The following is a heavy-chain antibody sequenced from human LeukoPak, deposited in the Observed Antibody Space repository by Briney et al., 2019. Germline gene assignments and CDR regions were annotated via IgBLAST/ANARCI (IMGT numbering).Heavy chain of an antibody. CDR2: IYYSGST. CDR1: GGSISSSSYY. J-gene: IGHJ4*02. D-gene: IGHD3-22*01. Sequence: SETLSLTCTVSGGSISSSSYYWGWIRQPPGKGLEWIGSIYYSGSTYYNPSLKSRVTISVDTSKNQFSLKLSSVTAADTAVYYCARHGVTMLVPGYYFDYWGQGTLVTVSS. CDR3: ARHGVTMLVPGYYFDY. V-gene: IGHV4-39*07.